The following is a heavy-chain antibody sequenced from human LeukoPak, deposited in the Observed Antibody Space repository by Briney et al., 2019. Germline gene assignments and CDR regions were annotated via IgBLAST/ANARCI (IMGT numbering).Heavy chain of an antibody. V-gene: IGHV4-4*02. J-gene: IGHJ4*02. CDR2: IFHSGST. CDR3: ARVTIHGNSDY. Sequence: SGTLSLTCTVSSGSIFNNNWWSWVRQPPGKGLEWIGQIFHSGSTNYNPSLKSRVTISVDTSKNQFSLKLSSVTAADTAVYYCARVTIHGNSDYWGQGALVTVSS. CDR1: SGSIFNNNW. D-gene: IGHD5-24*01.